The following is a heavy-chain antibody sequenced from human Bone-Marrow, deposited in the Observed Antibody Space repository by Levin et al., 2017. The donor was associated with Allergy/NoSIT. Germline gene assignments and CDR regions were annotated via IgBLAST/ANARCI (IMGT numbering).Heavy chain of an antibody. CDR2: IWYDGSNK. J-gene: IGHJ4*02. Sequence: SCAASGFTFSSYGMHWVRQAPGKGLEWVAVIWYDGSNKYYADSVKGRFTISRDNSKNTLYLQMNSLRAEDTAVYYCARDRRGEPFGFFDYWGQGTLVTVSS. CDR3: ARDRRGEPFGFFDY. CDR1: GFTFSSYG. D-gene: IGHD3-16*01. V-gene: IGHV3-33*01.